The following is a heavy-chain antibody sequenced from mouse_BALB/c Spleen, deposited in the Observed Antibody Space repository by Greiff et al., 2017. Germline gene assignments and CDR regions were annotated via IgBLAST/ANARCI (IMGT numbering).Heavy chain of an antibody. CDR2: IDPANGNT. Sequence: EVQGVESGAELVKPGASVKLSCTASGFNIKDTYMHWVKQRPEQGLEWIGRIDPANGNTKYDPKFQGKATITADTSSNTAYLQLSSLTSEDTAVYYCASAYYGYDGIAYWGQGTLVTVSA. D-gene: IGHD2-9*01. V-gene: IGHV14-3*02. CDR1: GFNIKDTY. J-gene: IGHJ3*01. CDR3: ASAYYGYDGIAY.